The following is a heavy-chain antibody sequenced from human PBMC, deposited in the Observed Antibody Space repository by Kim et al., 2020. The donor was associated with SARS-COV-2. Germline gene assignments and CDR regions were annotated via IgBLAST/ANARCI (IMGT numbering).Heavy chain of an antibody. CDR3: ARGRAGVVPAPILGSGPHYDYFIMDV. D-gene: IGHD2-2*02. CDR1: GGSFSGNY. Sequence: SETLSLTCAVYGGSFSGNYWSWIRQPPGKGLEWIGEIHQRGSTTYNPSLKSRFTISIDTSKNQFSLKLSSVTAADTGFYYCARGRAGVVPAPILGSGPHYDYFIMDVWGHGTTVTVSS. V-gene: IGHV4-34*01. J-gene: IGHJ6*02. CDR2: IHQRGST.